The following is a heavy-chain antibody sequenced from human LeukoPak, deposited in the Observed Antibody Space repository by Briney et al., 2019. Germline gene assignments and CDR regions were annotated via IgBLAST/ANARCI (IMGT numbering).Heavy chain of an antibody. J-gene: IGHJ4*02. Sequence: GGSLRLSCAASGFTFSNNYMSWIRQTPGKRLEWVSYISSSSSYTNYADSVKGRFTISRDNANNSLYLQMNSLRAEDTAVYLCARCQEVTAIPAAFWGQGTLVTVSS. CDR2: ISSSSSYT. D-gene: IGHD2-21*02. CDR3: ARCQEVTAIPAAF. V-gene: IGHV3-11*03. CDR1: GFTFSNNY.